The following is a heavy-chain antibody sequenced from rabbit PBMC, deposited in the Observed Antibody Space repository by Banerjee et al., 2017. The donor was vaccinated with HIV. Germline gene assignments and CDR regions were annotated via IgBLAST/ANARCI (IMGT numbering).Heavy chain of an antibody. J-gene: IGHJ4*01. CDR3: ARDLAGVIGWNFGL. CDR2: IDDRA. CDR1: GFDFSSIA. V-gene: IGHV1S45*01. D-gene: IGHD4-1*01. Sequence: QEQLEESGGDLVKPEGSLTLTCTASGFDFSSIAMCWVRQPPGKGLEWIACIDDRAYYANWAKGRFTISATSSTTVTLQMTSLTAADTATYFCARDLAGVIGWNFGLWGPGTLVTVS.